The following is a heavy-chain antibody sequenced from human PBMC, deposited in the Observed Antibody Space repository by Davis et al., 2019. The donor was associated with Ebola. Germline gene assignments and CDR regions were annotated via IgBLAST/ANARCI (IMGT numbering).Heavy chain of an antibody. CDR2: INHSGST. J-gene: IGHJ6*02. D-gene: IGHD3-22*01. CDR3: ARIGRYYYDSSGYRNYYYYGMDV. CDR1: GGSFSGYY. Sequence: GSLRLSCAVYGGSFSGYYWSWIRQPPGKGLEWIGEINHSGSTNYNPSLKSRVTISVDTSKNQFSLKLSSVTAADTAVYYCARIGRYYYDSSGYRNYYYYGMDVWGQGTTVTVSS. V-gene: IGHV4-34*01.